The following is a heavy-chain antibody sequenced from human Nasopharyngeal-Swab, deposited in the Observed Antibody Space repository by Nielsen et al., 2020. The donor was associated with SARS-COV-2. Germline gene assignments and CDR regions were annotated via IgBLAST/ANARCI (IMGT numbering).Heavy chain of an antibody. Sequence: GESLKISCAASGFTFSSYGMHWVRQAPGKGLEWVAVISYDGSNKYYADSVKGRFTISRDNSKNTLYLQMNSLRVEDTAIYYCVKSNFLDYWGQGAQVTVSS. CDR3: VKSNFLDY. D-gene: IGHD3-3*01. V-gene: IGHV3-30*18. CDR1: GFTFSSYG. J-gene: IGHJ4*02. CDR2: ISYDGSNK.